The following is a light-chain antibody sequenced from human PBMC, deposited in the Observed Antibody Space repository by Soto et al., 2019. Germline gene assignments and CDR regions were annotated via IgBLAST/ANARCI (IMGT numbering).Light chain of an antibody. CDR2: AAS. CDR1: QSVSSSY. V-gene: IGKV3-20*01. Sequence: EIVLTQSPGTLSLSPGEGATLSCRASQSVSSSYIAWYQQRPGQTPSLLIYAASTRATGIPDRFSGSGSGTDSTLTISRLEPEDFAVYYCQQYNNWPRITFGQGTRLEIK. CDR3: QQYNNWPRIT. J-gene: IGKJ5*01.